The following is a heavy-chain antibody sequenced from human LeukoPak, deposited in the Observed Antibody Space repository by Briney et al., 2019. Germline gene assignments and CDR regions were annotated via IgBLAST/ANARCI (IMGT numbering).Heavy chain of an antibody. V-gene: IGHV4-61*01. CDR3: ARDSLITAAGLVGMDV. J-gene: IGHJ6*02. CDR1: GGSVSSGTYY. CDR2: IYYSGST. Sequence: SETLSLTCTASGGSVSSGTYYWSWIRQPPGKGLEWIGYIYYSGSTKYNPSLKSRVTISVDTSKNQFSLKLYSVTAADTAVYYCARDSLITAAGLVGMDVWGQGTTVTVSS. D-gene: IGHD6-13*01.